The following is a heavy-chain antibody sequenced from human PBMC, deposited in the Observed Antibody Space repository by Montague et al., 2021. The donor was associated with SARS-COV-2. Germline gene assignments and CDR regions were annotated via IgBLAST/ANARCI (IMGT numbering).Heavy chain of an antibody. CDR3: AKVARSDPVFAVFTPPGY. D-gene: IGHD3-3*01. CDR1: GGSFSGYY. J-gene: IGHJ4*02. Sequence: SETLSLTCAVYGGSFSGYYWSWIRQPPGKGLEWIGDINHSGSTNYNPSLKSRVSISVDTSKNQFSLKLSSVTAADTAVYYCAKVARSDPVFAVFTPPGYWGQGTLVTVSS. V-gene: IGHV4-34*01. CDR2: INHSGST.